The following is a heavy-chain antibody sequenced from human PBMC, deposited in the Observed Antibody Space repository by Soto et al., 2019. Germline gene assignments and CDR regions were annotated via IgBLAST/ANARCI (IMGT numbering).Heavy chain of an antibody. CDR3: AKDLPSIAARPADDAFDI. V-gene: IGHV3-23*01. D-gene: IGHD6-6*01. J-gene: IGHJ3*02. Sequence: GGSLRLSCAASGFTFSSYAMSWVRQAPGKGLEWVSAISGSGGSTYYADSVKGRFTISRDNSKNTLYLQMNSLRAEDTAVYYCAKDLPSIAARPADDAFDIWGQGTMVTVSS. CDR2: ISGSGGST. CDR1: GFTFSSYA.